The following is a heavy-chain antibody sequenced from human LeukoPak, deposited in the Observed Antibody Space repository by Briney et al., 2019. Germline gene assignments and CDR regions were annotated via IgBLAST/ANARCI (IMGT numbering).Heavy chain of an antibody. J-gene: IGHJ4*02. CDR2: IKSKTDGGTT. CDR1: GFTLSNAW. D-gene: IGHD3-16*02. V-gene: IGHV3-15*01. Sequence: GGSLRLSCAASGFTLSNAWMSWVRQAPGKGLEWVGRIKSKTDGGTTDYAAPVKGRFTISRDDSKNTLYLQMNSLKTEDTAVYYCTTGPSYDYVWGSYRYTPFDYWGQGTLVTVSS. CDR3: TTGPSYDYVWGSYRYTPFDY.